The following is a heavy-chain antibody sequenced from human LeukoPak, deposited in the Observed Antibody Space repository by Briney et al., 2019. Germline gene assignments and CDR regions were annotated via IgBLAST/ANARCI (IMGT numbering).Heavy chain of an antibody. Sequence: PSETLPLTCTVSGASVITKYWSWIRQPAGKGLEWIGRIYSSGSTTYNPSLKSRVSMSLDRSKNQFSLNLTSLTAADTAVYYCARAVHYSGTSDQYTGGWYYFDFWGQGTLVTVSS. CDR1: GASVITKY. J-gene: IGHJ4*02. CDR3: ARAVHYSGTSDQYTGGWYYFDF. CDR2: IYSSGST. V-gene: IGHV4-4*07. D-gene: IGHD3-10*01.